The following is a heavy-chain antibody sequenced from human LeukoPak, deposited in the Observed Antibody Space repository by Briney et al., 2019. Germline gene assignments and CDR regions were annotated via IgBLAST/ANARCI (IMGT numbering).Heavy chain of an antibody. J-gene: IGHJ4*02. V-gene: IGHV4-59*08. Sequence: SETLSLTCTVSGGSISKYYWSWIRQPPGKGLEWLGYIYNSGRTNYNPSLKSRVTISVDTSKNQFSLRLSSVTAADTAMYYCARQLDRSPWVDYWGQGTLVTVPS. D-gene: IGHD1-26*01. CDR1: GGSISKYY. CDR2: IYNSGRT. CDR3: ARQLDRSPWVDY.